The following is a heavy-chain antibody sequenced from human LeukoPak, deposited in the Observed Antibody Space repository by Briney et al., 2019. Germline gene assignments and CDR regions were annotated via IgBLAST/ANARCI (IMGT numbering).Heavy chain of an antibody. D-gene: IGHD4-17*01. CDR1: GFTFSSYR. CDR3: ARELVDDYGDSDY. Sequence: GGSLRLSCAASGFTFSSYRMSWVRQAPGKGLEWVANIKQDGSEKYYVDSVKGRFTISRDNAKNSLYLQMYSLRAEDTAVYYCARELVDDYGDSDYWGQGTLVTVSS. CDR2: IKQDGSEK. V-gene: IGHV3-7*01. J-gene: IGHJ4*02.